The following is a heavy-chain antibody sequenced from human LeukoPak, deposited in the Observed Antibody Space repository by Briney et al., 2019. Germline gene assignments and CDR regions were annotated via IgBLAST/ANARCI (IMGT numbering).Heavy chain of an antibody. CDR1: GITFSSYA. V-gene: IGHV3-30-3*01. J-gene: IGHJ6*02. Sequence: PGGSLRLSCAASGITFSSYAMHWVRQAPGKGLEWVAVISYDGSNKYYADSVKGRFTISRDNSKNTLYLQMNSLRAEDTAVYYCARSRLDYYYYGMDVWGQGTTVTVSS. CDR3: ARSRLDYYYYGMDV. D-gene: IGHD6-25*01. CDR2: ISYDGSNK.